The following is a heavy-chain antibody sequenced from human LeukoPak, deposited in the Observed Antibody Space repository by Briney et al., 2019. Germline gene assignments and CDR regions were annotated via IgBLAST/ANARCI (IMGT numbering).Heavy chain of an antibody. CDR3: ARHELDCSSTSCYMYGGQIDY. CDR1: GVSISSSSYY. V-gene: IGHV4-39*01. CDR2: IYYSGST. J-gene: IGHJ4*02. D-gene: IGHD2-2*02. Sequence: SETLSLTCTVSGVSISSSSYYWGWIRQPPGKGLEWIGSIYYSGSTYYNPSLKSRVTISVDTSKNQFSLKLSSVTAADTAVYYCARHELDCSSTSCYMYGGQIDYWGQGTLVTVSS.